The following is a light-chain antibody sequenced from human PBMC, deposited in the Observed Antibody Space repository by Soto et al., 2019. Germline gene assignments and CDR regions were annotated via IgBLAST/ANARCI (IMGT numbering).Light chain of an antibody. Sequence: QSALTQPPSVSGSPGQSVTISCTGTSSDVGTYNRVSWYQQPPGTAPKLMIYEVSNRPSGVPARFSGSKSGNTASLTISGLPAEDEADYYCSSYTSYSGLVFGGGSKLTVL. J-gene: IGLJ2*01. V-gene: IGLV2-18*02. CDR3: SSYTSYSGLV. CDR2: EVS. CDR1: SSDVGTYNR.